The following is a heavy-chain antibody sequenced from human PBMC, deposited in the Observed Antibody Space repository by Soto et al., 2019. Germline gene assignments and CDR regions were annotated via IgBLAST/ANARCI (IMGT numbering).Heavy chain of an antibody. CDR1: CYPIISGYY. J-gene: IGHJ5*02. D-gene: IGHD4-17*01. Sequence: SETLSLTCAVSCYPIISGYYWGWIRQPPGKGLEWIGSIYHSGSTYYNPSLKSRVTISVDTSKNQFSLKLSSVTAADTAVYYCARGSTTVWVNWFDPWGQGTLVTVSS. V-gene: IGHV4-38-2*01. CDR2: IYHSGST. CDR3: ARGSTTVWVNWFDP.